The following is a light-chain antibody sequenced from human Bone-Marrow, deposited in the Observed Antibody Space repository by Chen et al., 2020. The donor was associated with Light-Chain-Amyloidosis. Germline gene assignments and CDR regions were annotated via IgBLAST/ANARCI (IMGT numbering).Light chain of an antibody. CDR3: QSYDIAKV. Sequence: NFVLIQPHSVSESPGKTVTIPCTRSSGYIASNYVHWYQQRPGRSPTIVIYEDNQRPSGVPDRFSGSIDRSSNSASLTISGLKTEDEGDYYCQSYDIAKVFGGGTKVTVL. CDR2: EDN. V-gene: IGLV6-57*01. J-gene: IGLJ2*01. CDR1: SGYIASNY.